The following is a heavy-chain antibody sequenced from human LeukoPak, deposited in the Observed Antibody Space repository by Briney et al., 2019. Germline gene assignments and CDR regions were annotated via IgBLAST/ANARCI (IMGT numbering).Heavy chain of an antibody. J-gene: IGHJ4*02. Sequence: GGSLRLSCAASGFTFSSYAMSWVRQAPGKGLEWVSGISGSGGSTYYADSVKGRFTISRDNSRNTLYLQMNSLRAEDTAVYYRARGGLRQLNSYWGQGTLVTVSS. V-gene: IGHV3-23*01. D-gene: IGHD5-12*01. CDR3: ARGGLRQLNSY. CDR1: GFTFSSYA. CDR2: ISGSGGST.